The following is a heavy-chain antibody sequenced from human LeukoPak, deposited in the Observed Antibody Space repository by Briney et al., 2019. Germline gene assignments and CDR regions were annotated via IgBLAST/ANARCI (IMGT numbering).Heavy chain of an antibody. D-gene: IGHD5-18*01. J-gene: IGHJ6*02. CDR1: GYTFTSYD. Sequence: ASVKVSCKASGYTFTSYDISWVRQATGQRLEWMGWMNPNSGNTGYAQKFQGRVTMTRNTSISTAYMELSSLRSEDTAVYYCARGVVDTAMVTSWSYYYGMDVWGQGTTVTVSS. V-gene: IGHV1-8*01. CDR2: MNPNSGNT. CDR3: ARGVVDTAMVTSWSYYYGMDV.